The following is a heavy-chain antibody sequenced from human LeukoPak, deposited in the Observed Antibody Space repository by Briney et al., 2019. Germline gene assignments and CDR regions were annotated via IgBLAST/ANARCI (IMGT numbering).Heavy chain of an antibody. V-gene: IGHV3-30*09. Sequence: GGSLRLSCAASGFTFSSYAMNWVRQAPGKGLEWVAFISYGGSSESYADSVQGRIAISRDNSKNTLYLQMNSLTAEDTAVYYCAKGVDYWGQGTLVTVSS. D-gene: IGHD3-16*01. J-gene: IGHJ4*02. CDR2: ISYGGSSE. CDR3: AKGVDY. CDR1: GFTFSSYA.